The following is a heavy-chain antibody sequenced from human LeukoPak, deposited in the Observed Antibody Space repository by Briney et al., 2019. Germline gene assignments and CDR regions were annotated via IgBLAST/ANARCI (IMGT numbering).Heavy chain of an antibody. CDR3: ARGPTLKYFHH. V-gene: IGHV4-34*01. CDR2: INHSGST. Sequence: SETLSLTCAVYGGSFSGYYWSWIRQPPGKGLEWIGEINHSGSTNYNPSLKSRVTISVDTSKNQFSLELSSMTAADTALYYCARGPTLKYFHHWGQGTLVSVSS. CDR1: GGSFSGYY. J-gene: IGHJ1*01.